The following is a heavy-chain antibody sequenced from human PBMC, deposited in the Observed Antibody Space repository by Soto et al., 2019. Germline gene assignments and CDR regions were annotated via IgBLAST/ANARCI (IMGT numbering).Heavy chain of an antibody. D-gene: IGHD2-2*01. CDR2: IYYSGST. CDR1: GGSISSSSYY. Sequence: SETLSLTCTVSGGSISSSSYYWGWIRQPPGKGLEWIGSIYYSGSTYYNPSLKSRVTISVDTSKNQFSLKLSSVTAADTAVYYCARHGLSTSYFDYWGQGTLVTVSS. J-gene: IGHJ4*02. V-gene: IGHV4-39*01. CDR3: ARHGLSTSYFDY.